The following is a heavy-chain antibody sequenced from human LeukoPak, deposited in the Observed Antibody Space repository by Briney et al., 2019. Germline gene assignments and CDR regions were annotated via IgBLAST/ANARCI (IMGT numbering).Heavy chain of an antibody. Sequence: SETLSLTCAVYGGSFSGYYWSWIRQPPGKGLEWIGYIYYSGSTYYNPSLKSRVTISVDTSKNQFSLKLSSVTAADTAVYYCARDRFYYDSSGPYHDAFDIWGQGTMVTVSS. J-gene: IGHJ3*02. CDR3: ARDRFYYDSSGPYHDAFDI. CDR1: GGSFSGYY. V-gene: IGHV4-34*09. D-gene: IGHD3-22*01. CDR2: IYYSGST.